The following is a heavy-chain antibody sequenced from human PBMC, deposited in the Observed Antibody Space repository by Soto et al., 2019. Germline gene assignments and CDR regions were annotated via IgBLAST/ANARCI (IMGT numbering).Heavy chain of an antibody. CDR3: ARSNPAPFPFPNLYYYYGMDV. D-gene: IGHD2-21*01. Sequence: GASVKVSCKASGYTFTSYYMHWVRQAPGQGLEWMGIINPSGGSTSYAQKFQGRVTMTRDTSTSTVYMELSSLRSEDTAVYYCARSNPAPFPFPNLYYYYGMDVWGQGTTVTVSS. CDR2: INPSGGST. V-gene: IGHV1-46*01. J-gene: IGHJ6*02. CDR1: GYTFTSYY.